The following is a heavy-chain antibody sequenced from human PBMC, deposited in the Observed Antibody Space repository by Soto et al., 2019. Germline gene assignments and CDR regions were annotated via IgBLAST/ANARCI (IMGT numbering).Heavy chain of an antibody. V-gene: IGHV3-23*01. D-gene: IGHD6-19*01. CDR2: ISGSGGSA. J-gene: IGHJ4*02. CDR3: AKDAYSSGWYGSYFDY. Sequence: WWSLRLSCSASVFTCSSYAMSWFRQAPGKGLEWVSAISGSGGSAYYADSVKGRFTISRDNPKNTLYLQMNSLRAEDTAVYYCAKDAYSSGWYGSYFDYRGQGTLVTVSS. CDR1: VFTCSSYA.